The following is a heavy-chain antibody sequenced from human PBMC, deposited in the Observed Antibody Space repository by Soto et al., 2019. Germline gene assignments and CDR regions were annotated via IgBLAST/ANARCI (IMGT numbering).Heavy chain of an antibody. CDR1: GYTFTSYA. Sequence: GASVKVSCKASGYTFTSYAMHWVRQAPGQRLEWMGWINAGNGNTKYSQKFQGRVTITRDTSASTAYMELSSLRSEDTAVYYCARERSSGWYRMDYWGQGTLVTVSS. J-gene: IGHJ4*02. D-gene: IGHD6-19*01. CDR3: ARERSSGWYRMDY. CDR2: INAGNGNT. V-gene: IGHV1-3*01.